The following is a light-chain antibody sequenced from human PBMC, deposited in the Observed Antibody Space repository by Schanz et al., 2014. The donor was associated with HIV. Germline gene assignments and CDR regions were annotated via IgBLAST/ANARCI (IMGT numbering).Light chain of an antibody. Sequence: QSVLTQPPSASGTPGQRVTISCSVSSSNIGSNAVNWFQHLPGTAPKLLIYNSYHRPSGVPDRFSGSKSGTSASLAISGLRSEDEADFFCATWDDSLNGWVFGGGTKLTVL. CDR3: ATWDDSLNGWV. CDR2: NSY. V-gene: IGLV1-44*01. CDR1: SSNIGSNA. J-gene: IGLJ3*02.